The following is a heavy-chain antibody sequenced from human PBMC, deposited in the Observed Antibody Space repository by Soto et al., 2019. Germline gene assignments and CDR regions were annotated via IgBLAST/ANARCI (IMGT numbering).Heavy chain of an antibody. J-gene: IGHJ6*02. CDR1: GYTFTSYD. V-gene: IGHV1-8*01. Sequence: ASVKVSCKASGYTFTSYDINWVRQATGQGLEWMGWMNPNSSNTGYAQKFQGRVTMTRNTSISTAYMELSSLRSEDTAVYYCARRGQNYYDSSGYPNHGMDVWGLGTTVTVSS. CDR3: ARRGQNYYDSSGYPNHGMDV. CDR2: MNPNSSNT. D-gene: IGHD3-22*01.